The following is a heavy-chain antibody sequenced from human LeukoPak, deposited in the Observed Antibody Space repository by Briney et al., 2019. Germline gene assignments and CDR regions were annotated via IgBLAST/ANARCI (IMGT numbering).Heavy chain of an antibody. Sequence: SETLSLTCTVSGGSISSYYRSWIRQPAGKGLEWIGRIYTSGSTNYNPSLKSRVTMSVDTSKNQFSLKLSSVTAADTAVYYCARLRYSSSWYQNWFDPWGQGTLVTVSS. CDR2: IYTSGST. D-gene: IGHD6-13*01. CDR1: GGSISSYY. V-gene: IGHV4-4*07. CDR3: ARLRYSSSWYQNWFDP. J-gene: IGHJ5*02.